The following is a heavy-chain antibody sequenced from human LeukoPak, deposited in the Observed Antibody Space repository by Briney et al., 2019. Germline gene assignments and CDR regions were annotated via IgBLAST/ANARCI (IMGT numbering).Heavy chain of an antibody. CDR1: DGSISNSF. D-gene: IGHD6-13*01. J-gene: IGHJ4*02. Sequence: SETLSLTCTVPDGSISNSFWNWVRQPPGKGLEWIAYIHTSGSTNYNPAFKSRVTLSVDTSKNQFSLKLSSVTAADTAVYYCARYGDSSWYVHYWGQGTLVTVSS. V-gene: IGHV4-4*09. CDR3: ARYGDSSWYVHY. CDR2: IHTSGST.